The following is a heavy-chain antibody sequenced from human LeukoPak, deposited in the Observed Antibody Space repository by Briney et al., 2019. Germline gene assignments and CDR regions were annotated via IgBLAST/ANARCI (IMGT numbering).Heavy chain of an antibody. CDR1: GFTVSSNY. D-gene: IGHD4-23*01. CDR2: IYSGGST. J-gene: IGHJ6*03. V-gene: IGHV3-53*01. Sequence: GGSLRLSCAASGFTVSSNYMSWVRQAPGKGLEWVSVIYSGGSTYYADSVKGRFTISRDNSKNTLYPQMNSLRAEDTAVYYCARVRELPYYYYMDVWGKGTTVTVSS. CDR3: ARVRELPYYYYMDV.